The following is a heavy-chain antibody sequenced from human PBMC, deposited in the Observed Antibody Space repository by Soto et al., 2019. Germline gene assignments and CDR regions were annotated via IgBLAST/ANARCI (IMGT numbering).Heavy chain of an antibody. V-gene: IGHV4-59*01. D-gene: IGHD3-9*01. J-gene: IGHJ6*02. CDR1: GGSISSYY. CDR3: ARGGSPYYDILTGPYYYYYGMDV. CDR2: IYYSGST. Sequence: PSETLSLTCTVSGGSISSYYWSWIRQPPGKGLEWTGYIYYSGSTNYNPSLKSRVTISVDTSKNQFSLKLSSVTAADTAVYYCARGGSPYYDILTGPYYYYYGMDVWGQGTTVTVSS.